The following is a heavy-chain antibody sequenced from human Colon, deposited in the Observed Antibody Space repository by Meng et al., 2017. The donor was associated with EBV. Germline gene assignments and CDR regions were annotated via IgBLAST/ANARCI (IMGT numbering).Heavy chain of an antibody. Sequence: QVQLQQRGAGLLQPSETLSLTCTVYGGPFSGFYWTWIRQSPGKGLEWIGEIDDSGNIIYNPSLKSRVTISGDTSKNQFSLNVSSVTAADTAVYYCAKGGSSCCFDCWGQGTLVTVSS. D-gene: IGHD2-15*01. V-gene: IGHV4-34*01. J-gene: IGHJ4*02. CDR1: GGPFSGFY. CDR2: IDDSGNI. CDR3: AKGGSSCCFDC.